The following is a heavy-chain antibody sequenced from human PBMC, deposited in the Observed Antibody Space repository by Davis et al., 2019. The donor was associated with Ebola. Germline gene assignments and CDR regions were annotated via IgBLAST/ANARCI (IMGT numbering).Heavy chain of an antibody. CDR2: IIHSGNT. CDR1: GGSFSNYY. J-gene: IGHJ4*02. CDR3: ARGDKVTQVAKRGLRHLDGFDS. V-gene: IGHV4-34*01. D-gene: IGHD2-21*02. Sequence: PSETLSLTCGVYGGSFSNYYWTWIRQPPGKGLEWIGEIIHSGNTNYNPSLKIRVTISVDMSKNQFSLRLRSVTAADTAMYYCARGDKVTQVAKRGLRHLDGFDSWGQGTLVTVSS.